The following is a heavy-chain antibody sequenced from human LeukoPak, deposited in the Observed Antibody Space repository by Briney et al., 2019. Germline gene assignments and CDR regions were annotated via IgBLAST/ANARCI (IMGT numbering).Heavy chain of an antibody. D-gene: IGHD6-25*01. V-gene: IGHV4-59*11. Sequence: PSETLSLTCTVSGGSINSHYWNWIRQTPGKGLEWIGYIFYSGSPNYNPSLKNRATISVDMSKNQFSLKVNSVTAADTAVYYCARLAAVAHNYYFDYWGQGAMVTVSS. J-gene: IGHJ4*02. CDR2: IFYSGSP. CDR1: GGSINSHY. CDR3: ARLAAVAHNYYFDY.